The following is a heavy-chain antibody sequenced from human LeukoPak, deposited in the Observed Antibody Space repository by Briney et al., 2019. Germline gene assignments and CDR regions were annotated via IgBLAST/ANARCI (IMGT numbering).Heavy chain of an antibody. J-gene: IGHJ4*02. D-gene: IGHD3-3*01. CDR3: QAGGYDFWSGYRYTFDY. V-gene: IGHV4-39*01. Sequence: SETLSLTCTVSGGSISSSSYYWGWIRQPPGKGLEWIGSIYYSGSTYYNPSLKSRVTISVDTSKNQFSLKLSSVTAADTAVYYCQAGGYDFWSGYRYTFDYWGQGALVTVSS. CDR1: GGSISSSSYY. CDR2: IYYSGST.